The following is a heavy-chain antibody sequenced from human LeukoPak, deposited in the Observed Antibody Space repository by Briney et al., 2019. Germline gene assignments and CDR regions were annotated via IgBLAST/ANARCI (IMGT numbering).Heavy chain of an antibody. CDR1: GGSISSGGYY. D-gene: IGHD6-19*01. J-gene: IGHJ4*02. CDR2: IYYSGST. Sequence: SETLSLTCTVSGGSISSGGYYWSWIRQHPGKGLEWIGYIYYSGSTYYNPSLKSRATISVDTSKNQFSLKLSSVTAADTAVYYCARDSSGWFHFDYWGQGTLVTVSS. V-gene: IGHV4-31*03. CDR3: ARDSSGWFHFDY.